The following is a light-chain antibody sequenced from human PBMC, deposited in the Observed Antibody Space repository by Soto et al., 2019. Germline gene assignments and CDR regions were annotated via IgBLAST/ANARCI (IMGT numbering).Light chain of an antibody. Sequence: VMTPSPGTLSVSPGDRATLSCRASQSVGNNLAWHQQKPGQAPRLLIYGASTRATGFPARFSGSGSGTEFTLTISSLQSEDFAVYYCQQYNGWPITFGQGTRLDIK. CDR2: GAS. CDR1: QSVGNN. CDR3: QQYNGWPIT. J-gene: IGKJ5*01. V-gene: IGKV3-15*01.